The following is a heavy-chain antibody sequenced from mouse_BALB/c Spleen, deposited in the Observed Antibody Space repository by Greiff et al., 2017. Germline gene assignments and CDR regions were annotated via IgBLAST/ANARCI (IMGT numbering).Heavy chain of an antibody. Sequence: EVHLVESGGDLVKPGGSLELSCAASGFTFSSYGMSWVRQTPDKRLEWVATISSGGSYTYYPDSVKGRFTISRDNAKNTLYLQMSSLKSEDTAMYYCARHRNWDVAYWGQGTTLTVSS. V-gene: IGHV5-6*01. CDR1: GFTFSSYG. CDR2: ISSGGSYT. D-gene: IGHD4-1*01. CDR3: ARHRNWDVAY. J-gene: IGHJ2*01.